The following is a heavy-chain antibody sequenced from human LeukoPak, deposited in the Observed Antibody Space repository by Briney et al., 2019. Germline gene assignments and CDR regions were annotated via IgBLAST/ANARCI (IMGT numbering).Heavy chain of an antibody. CDR2: INPNSGGT. V-gene: IGHV1-2*06. D-gene: IGHD3-9*01. CDR3: ARAGRYFDWPDLYFDY. Sequence: GSSVKVSRKASGGTFISYAISWVRQAPGQGLEWMGRINPNSGGTNYAQKFQGRVTMTRDTSISTAYMELSRLRSDDTAVYYCARAGRYFDWPDLYFDYWGQGTLVTVSS. J-gene: IGHJ4*02. CDR1: GGTFISYA.